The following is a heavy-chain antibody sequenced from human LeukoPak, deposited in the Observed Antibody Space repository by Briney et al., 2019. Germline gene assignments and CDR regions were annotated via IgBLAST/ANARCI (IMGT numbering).Heavy chain of an antibody. CDR1: GFTFSSYI. J-gene: IGHJ4*02. D-gene: IGHD1-7*01. V-gene: IGHV3-21*06. CDR2: ISSGTAYI. CDR3: AREISATTNS. Sequence: GGSLRLSCAASGFTFSSYIMNWVRQAPGKGLEWVSSISSGTAYIYYADSVKGRFTISRDNAKSSLYLQMKTLRAEDTGVYYCAREISATTNSWGQGTPVTVSS.